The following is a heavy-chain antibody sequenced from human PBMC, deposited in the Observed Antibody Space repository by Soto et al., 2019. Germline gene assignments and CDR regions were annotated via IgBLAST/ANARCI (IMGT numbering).Heavy chain of an antibody. CDR1: GFSFSSYG. V-gene: IGHV3-30*03. Sequence: LRLSCAASGFSFSSYGMHWVRQAPGKGLEWVAAISYDGSNKYYADSVKGRFTISRDNAKNSLYLQMNRVRHEDTAVYYCARDIALAGSRYIDYWGQGTQVTVSS. D-gene: IGHD6-19*01. J-gene: IGHJ4*02. CDR3: ARDIALAGSRYIDY. CDR2: ISYDGSNK.